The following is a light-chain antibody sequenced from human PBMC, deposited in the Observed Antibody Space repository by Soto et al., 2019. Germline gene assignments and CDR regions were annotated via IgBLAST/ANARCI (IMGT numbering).Light chain of an antibody. CDR1: PSISSW. J-gene: IGKJ1*01. V-gene: IGKV1-5*03. CDR3: QQYKKDLWT. Sequence: DIQMTQSPSTLSASVGDRVTITCRASPSISSWWAWYQQKPGKAPKLLIYTASSVESGVTSRFSGSGSGPEVNLTISSLQPDDFATYYCQQYKKDLWTFGRGPKVQLK. CDR2: TAS.